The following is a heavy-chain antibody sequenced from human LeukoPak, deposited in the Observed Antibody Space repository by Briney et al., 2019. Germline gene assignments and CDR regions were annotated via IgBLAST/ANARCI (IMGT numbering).Heavy chain of an antibody. CDR3: ARDLAGATTPFDY. Sequence: PGGSLRLSXAASGFTFSSYSMNWVRQAPGKGLEWVSSISSSSSYIYYADSVKGRFTISRDNAKNSLYLQMNSLRAEDTAVYYCARDLAGATTPFDYWGQGTLVTVSS. D-gene: IGHD1-26*01. V-gene: IGHV3-21*01. CDR2: ISSSSSYI. CDR1: GFTFSSYS. J-gene: IGHJ4*02.